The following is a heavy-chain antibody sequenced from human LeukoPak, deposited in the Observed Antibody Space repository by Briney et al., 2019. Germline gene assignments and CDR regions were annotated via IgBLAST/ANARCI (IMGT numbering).Heavy chain of an antibody. D-gene: IGHD3-16*01. CDR2: INHSGST. CDR1: GGSFSGYY. J-gene: IGHJ4*02. CDR3: AGELGGCYKSFGY. Sequence: SETLSLTCAVYGGSFSGYYWSWIRQPPGKGLEWIGEINHSGSTNYNPSLKSRVTISVDTSKNQFSLKLSSVTAADTAVYYCAGELGGCYKSFGYWGQGTLVTVSS. V-gene: IGHV4-34*01.